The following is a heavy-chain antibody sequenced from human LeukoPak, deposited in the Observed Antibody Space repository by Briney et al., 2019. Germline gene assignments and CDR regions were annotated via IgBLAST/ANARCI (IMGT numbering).Heavy chain of an antibody. CDR1: GFTFSSYG. V-gene: IGHV3-30*03. Sequence: TGGSLRLSCAAPGFTFSSYGMHWVRQAPGKGLEWVAVISYDGSNKYYADSVKGRFTISRDNSKNTLYLQMNSLRAEDTAVYYCGTSYYYDSSGYSRLGPLDAFDIWGQGTMVTVSS. D-gene: IGHD3-22*01. CDR2: ISYDGSNK. CDR3: GTSYYYDSSGYSRLGPLDAFDI. J-gene: IGHJ3*02.